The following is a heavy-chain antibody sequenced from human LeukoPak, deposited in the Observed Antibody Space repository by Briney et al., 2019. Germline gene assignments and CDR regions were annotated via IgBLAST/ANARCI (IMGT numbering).Heavy chain of an antibody. V-gene: IGHV3-23*01. D-gene: IGHD6-19*01. CDR1: VFTFSTYS. Sequence: GSLRLSCAASVFTFSTYSVNWVRQGPGKGLEWFSAISSSGGTTYYADSVKGRYSISRDNSKNTVYLQMNSLRVEDTAVYYCAKDRNGWPTNFDSWGQGTLFTVSA. CDR2: ISSSGGTT. J-gene: IGHJ4*02. CDR3: AKDRNGWPTNFDS.